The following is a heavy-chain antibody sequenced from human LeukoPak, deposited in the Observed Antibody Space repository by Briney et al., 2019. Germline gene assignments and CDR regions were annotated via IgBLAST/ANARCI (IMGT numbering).Heavy chain of an antibody. CDR1: GYTFTGYY. CDR2: INPNSGGT. Sequence: ASVKVSCKASGYTFTGYYMHWVRQAPGQGLEWMGWINPNSGGTNYARKFQGRVTMTRDTSISTAYMELSRLRSDDTAVYYCARALRGTLRDPFDYWGQGTLVTVSS. J-gene: IGHJ4*02. V-gene: IGHV1-2*02. CDR3: ARALRGTLRDPFDY. D-gene: IGHD5-12*01.